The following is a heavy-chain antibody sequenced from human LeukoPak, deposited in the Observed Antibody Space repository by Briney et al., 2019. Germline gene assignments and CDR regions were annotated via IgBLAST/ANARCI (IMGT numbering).Heavy chain of an antibody. D-gene: IGHD6-19*01. V-gene: IGHV3-73*01. Sequence: GGSLRLSCAASGFTFSGSAMHWVRQASGKGLGWVGRIRSKANSYATAYAASVKGRFTISRDDSKNTAYLQMNSLKTEDTAVYYCTTLAVAGGYWGQGTLVTVSS. CDR1: GFTFSGSA. CDR3: TTLAVAGGY. CDR2: IRSKANSYAT. J-gene: IGHJ4*02.